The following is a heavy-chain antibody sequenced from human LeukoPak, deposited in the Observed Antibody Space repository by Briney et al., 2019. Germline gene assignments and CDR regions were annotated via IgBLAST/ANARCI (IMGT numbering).Heavy chain of an antibody. CDR2: TDTKTGNP. J-gene: IGHJ4*02. Sequence: ASVKVSCKASGYTFISCAINWVRQAPGQGLEYMGWTDTKTGNPTYAQGFTGRFVFSLDTSVSTAYLQISSLKAEDTAVYYCAIHPSDSSGYFSYWGQGALVTVSS. CDR3: AIHPSDSSGYFSY. CDR1: GYTFISCA. V-gene: IGHV7-4-1*02. D-gene: IGHD3-22*01.